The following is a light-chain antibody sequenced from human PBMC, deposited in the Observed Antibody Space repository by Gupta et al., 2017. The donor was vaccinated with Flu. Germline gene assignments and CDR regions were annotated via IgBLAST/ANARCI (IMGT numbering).Light chain of an antibody. V-gene: IGLV1-44*01. CDR2: SYD. Sequence: GQRVTISCSGSSSNVGSNPVSWVQQLPGKAPKPLIYSYDQRSSGVPDRFSGSRSGTSASLAINGLQSEDEADYYCTAWDDSLNVWVFGGGTKLTVL. CDR3: TAWDDSLNVWV. CDR1: SSNVGSNP. J-gene: IGLJ3*02.